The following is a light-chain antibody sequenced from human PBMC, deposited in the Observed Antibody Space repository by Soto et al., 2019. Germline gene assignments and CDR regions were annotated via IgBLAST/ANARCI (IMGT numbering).Light chain of an antibody. V-gene: IGLV2-14*01. CDR3: SSYTSSSTYV. CDR2: DVS. J-gene: IGLJ1*01. Sequence: QSALTQPASVSGSPGQSITTSCTGTSSDVGGYNYVSWYQQHPGKAPKLMIYDVSNRPSGVSNRFSGSKSGNTAPLTISGLQAEDEADYYCSSYTSSSTYVFGTGTKVTVL. CDR1: SSDVGGYNY.